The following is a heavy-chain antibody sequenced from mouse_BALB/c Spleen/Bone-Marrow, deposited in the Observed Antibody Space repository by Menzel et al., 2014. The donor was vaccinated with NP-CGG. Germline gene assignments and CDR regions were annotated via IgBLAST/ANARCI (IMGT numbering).Heavy chain of an antibody. Sequence: VMLVESGPGLVAPSQSLSIPCTVSGFSLTDYGVSWIPQPPGKGLEWLGVIWGVGTTYYNSALKSRLSISKDNSKSQVFLKMNSLQTDDTAIYYCAKIYYDFDGFAHWGQGTLVTVSA. CDR1: GFSLTDYG. CDR2: IWGVGTT. CDR3: AKIYYDFDGFAH. V-gene: IGHV2-6-5*01. J-gene: IGHJ3*01. D-gene: IGHD2-4*01.